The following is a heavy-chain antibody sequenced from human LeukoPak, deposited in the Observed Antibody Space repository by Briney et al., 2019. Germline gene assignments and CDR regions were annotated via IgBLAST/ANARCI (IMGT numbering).Heavy chain of an antibody. CDR3: AIWRGLGYCSSTSCFRFDP. CDR1: GVSISSYY. D-gene: IGHD2-2*01. V-gene: IGHV4-59*01. CDR2: IYYSGST. Sequence: SETLSLTCTVSGVSISSYYWSWIRQPPGKGLEWVGYIYYSGSTNYNPSLKSRVTISVDTSKNQFSLKLSSVTAADTAVYYCAIWRGLGYCSSTSCFRFDPWGQGTLVTVSS. J-gene: IGHJ5*02.